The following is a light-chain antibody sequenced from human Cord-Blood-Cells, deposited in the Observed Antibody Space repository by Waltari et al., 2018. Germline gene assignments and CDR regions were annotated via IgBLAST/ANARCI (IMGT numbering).Light chain of an antibody. CDR1: SSDVGGYNY. CDR2: EVS. V-gene: IGLV2-8*01. Sequence: QSALTQPPDAAGSPGQTATTTCTGTSSDVGGYNYVYWYQQHPDKPPKLMIYEVSKRPSGVPYRFSGSKSGNTASLTVSVLQAEDEADYYCSSYAGSNNLVFGGGTKLTVL. CDR3: SSYAGSNNLV. J-gene: IGLJ2*01.